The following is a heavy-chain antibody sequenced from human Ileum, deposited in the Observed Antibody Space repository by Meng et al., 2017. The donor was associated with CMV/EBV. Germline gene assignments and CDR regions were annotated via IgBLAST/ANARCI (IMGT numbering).Heavy chain of an antibody. CDR3: ARANGYEWYFDF. Sequence: QSSPGPAKPPHTLSLTCASSAVSVCSIGAIWNWIRQSPARGFVWLSKTYYSSKCYNDYAPSVNSRITVKPDTSKHQFSLQFNVVTAEYTAVYYCARANGYEWYFDFWGHGTLVTVSS. CDR1: AVSVCSIGAI. CDR2: TYYSSKCYN. D-gene: IGHD6-13*01. J-gene: IGHJ2*01. V-gene: IGHV6-1*02.